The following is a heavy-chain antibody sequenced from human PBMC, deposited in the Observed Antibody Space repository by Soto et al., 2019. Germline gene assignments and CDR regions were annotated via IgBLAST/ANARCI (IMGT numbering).Heavy chain of an antibody. CDR1: GLSVSSNS. D-gene: IGHD6-13*01. CDR3: ARELSGSWYDWFDP. V-gene: IGHV3-53*01. CDR2: IHSDVTT. J-gene: IGHJ5*02. Sequence: EMQLVESGGGLIQPGGSLRLSCAASGLSVSSNSMSWVRQAPGKWLEWVSVIHSDVTTYYADSVKGRFIISRDNSKVTLSLQMNRLRAEDTAVYYCARELSGSWYDWFDPWGQVTLVTVSS.